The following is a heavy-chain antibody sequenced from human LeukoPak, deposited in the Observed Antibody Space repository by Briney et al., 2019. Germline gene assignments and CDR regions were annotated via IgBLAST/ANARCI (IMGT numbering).Heavy chain of an antibody. CDR2: ISGSGGST. V-gene: IGHV3-23*01. CDR3: ARDPGYSRPSSYGYFDH. J-gene: IGHJ4*02. Sequence: GGSLRLSCAASGFTFSSCAMSWVRQAPGKGLEWVSAISGSGGSTYYADSVKGRFTISRDNSKNTLYLQMNSLRDEDTAVYYCARDPGYSRPSSYGYFDHWGQGTLATVSS. CDR1: GFTFSSCA. D-gene: IGHD1-26*01.